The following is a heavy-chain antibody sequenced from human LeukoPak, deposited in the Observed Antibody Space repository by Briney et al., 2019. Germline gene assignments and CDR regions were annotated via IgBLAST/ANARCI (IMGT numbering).Heavy chain of an antibody. CDR3: ARDRRGLRYFDPTYYFDY. V-gene: IGHV3-33*01. CDR2: IWYDGSNK. CDR1: GFTFSSYG. Sequence: GRSLRLSCAASGFTFSSYGMHSVRQAPGKGLEWVAVIWYDGSNKYYADSVKGRFTISRDNSKNTLYLQMNSLRAEDTAVYYCARDRRGLRYFDPTYYFDYWGQGTLVTVSS. J-gene: IGHJ4*02. D-gene: IGHD3-9*01.